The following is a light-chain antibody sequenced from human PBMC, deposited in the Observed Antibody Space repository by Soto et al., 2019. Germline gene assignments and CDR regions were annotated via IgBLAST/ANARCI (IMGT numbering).Light chain of an antibody. CDR1: SGHSSYA. CDR3: QTWGAGTVV. V-gene: IGLV4-69*01. CDR2: FNSDGSH. Sequence: QLVLPQSPSVSASLGASVKLTCTLSSGHSSYAIAWHQQQPEKGPRYLMKFNSDGSHSKGDGIPDRFSGSSSGAERYLTISSLQSEDEADYYCQTWGAGTVVFGGGTKLTVL. J-gene: IGLJ2*01.